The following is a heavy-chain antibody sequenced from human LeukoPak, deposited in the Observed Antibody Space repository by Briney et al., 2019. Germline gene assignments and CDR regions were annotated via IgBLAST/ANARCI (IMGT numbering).Heavy chain of an antibody. Sequence: GGSLRLSCAASGFTFDDYAMHWVRQAPGKGLEWVSGISWNSGSIGYEDSVKGRFTISRDNAKNSLYLQMNSLRAEDTALYYCAKDLRLYGSGYYYGMDVWGQGTTVTVSS. CDR3: AKDLRLYGSGYYYGMDV. J-gene: IGHJ6*02. V-gene: IGHV3-9*01. CDR2: ISWNSGSI. CDR1: GFTFDDYA. D-gene: IGHD3-10*01.